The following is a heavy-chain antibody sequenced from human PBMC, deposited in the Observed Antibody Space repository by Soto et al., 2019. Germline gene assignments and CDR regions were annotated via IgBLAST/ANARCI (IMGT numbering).Heavy chain of an antibody. CDR2: VYFRGST. CDR3: ASLSREFCVFGVCTLRSAWFDS. V-gene: IGHV4-39*01. D-gene: IGHD2-21*01. J-gene: IGHJ5*01. CDR1: GVSVSSTSHY. Sequence: PSETLSLTCTVSGVSVSSTSHYWGWVRQPPGKGLAWVGNVYFRGSTYYNSSLKGRLTIFVDTSKNQISLNLTSVTAADTAIYYCASLSREFCVFGVCTLRSAWFDSWGRGTLVTVSS.